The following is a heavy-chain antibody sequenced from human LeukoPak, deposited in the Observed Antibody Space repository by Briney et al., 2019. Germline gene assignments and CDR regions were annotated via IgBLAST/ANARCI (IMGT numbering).Heavy chain of an antibody. CDR1: NGSISSYY. V-gene: IGHV4-4*07. J-gene: IGHJ5*02. CDR3: ARGDRAVAGAWGWFDP. D-gene: IGHD6-19*01. Sequence: SETLSLTCTVSNGSISSYYWSWIRQPAGKGLEWIGRIHASGSNNYNPSLKSRVTMSVDTPKNQFSLKLSSVTAADTAIYFCARGDRAVAGAWGWFDPWGQGTLVTVSS. CDR2: IHASGSN.